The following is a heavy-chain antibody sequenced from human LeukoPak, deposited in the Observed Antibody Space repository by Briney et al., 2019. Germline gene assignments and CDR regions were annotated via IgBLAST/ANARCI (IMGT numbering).Heavy chain of an antibody. D-gene: IGHD3-3*01. CDR3: ARDRAIFGVVNDAFDI. CDR2: IYYSGST. J-gene: IGHJ3*02. V-gene: IGHV4-61*01. CDR1: GGSISSSSYY. Sequence: SETLSLTCTVSGGSISSSSYYWSWIRQPPGKGLEWIGYIYYSGSTNYNPSLKSRVTISVDTSKNQFSLKLSSVTAADTAVYYCARDRAIFGVVNDAFDIWGQGTMVTVSS.